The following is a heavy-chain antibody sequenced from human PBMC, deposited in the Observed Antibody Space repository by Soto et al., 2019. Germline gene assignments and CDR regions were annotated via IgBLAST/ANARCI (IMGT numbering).Heavy chain of an antibody. CDR2: IFSNDEK. V-gene: IGHV2-26*01. CDR1: GFSLSNARMS. Sequence: GPTLGNPRKPLSLTCPVSGFSLSNARMSVSWIRQPPGKALEWLAHIFSNDEKSYSTSLKSRLTISKDTSKSQVVLTMTNMDPVDTATYYCARIYRIAVALPRPWFDPWGQGTLVTVSS. CDR3: ARIYRIAVALPRPWFDP. D-gene: IGHD6-19*01. J-gene: IGHJ5*02.